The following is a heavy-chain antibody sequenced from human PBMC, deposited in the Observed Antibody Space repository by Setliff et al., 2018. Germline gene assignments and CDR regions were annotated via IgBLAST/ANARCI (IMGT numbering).Heavy chain of an antibody. J-gene: IGHJ6*04. CDR2: IKSKTDGGTI. CDR1: GFTFSNAY. V-gene: IGHV3-15*01. Sequence: PGGSLRLSCAASGFTFSNAYMSWVRQAPGKGLEWVGRIKSKTDGGTIEYAAPVKGRFSISRDDSESTLYLQMNSLKTEDTAVYYCATGARGDVWGKGTTVTVPQ. CDR3: ATGARGDV.